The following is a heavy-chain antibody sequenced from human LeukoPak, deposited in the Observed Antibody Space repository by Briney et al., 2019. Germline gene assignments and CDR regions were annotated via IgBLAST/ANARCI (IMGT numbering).Heavy chain of an antibody. D-gene: IGHD6-13*01. CDR3: ARDPGIPAAGTVGYFDY. J-gene: IGHJ4*02. CDR2: INWNGGST. V-gene: IGHV3-20*04. Sequence: PGGSLRLSCAASGFTFDDYGMSWVRHAPGKGLEWVSGINWNGGSTGYADSVKGRFTISRDNAKNSLYLQMNSLRAEDTAVYYCARDPGIPAAGTVGYFDYWGQGTLVTVSS. CDR1: GFTFDDYG.